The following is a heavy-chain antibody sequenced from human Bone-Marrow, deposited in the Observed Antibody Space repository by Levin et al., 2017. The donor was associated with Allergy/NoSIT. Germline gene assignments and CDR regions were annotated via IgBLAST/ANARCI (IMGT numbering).Heavy chain of an antibody. CDR1: GVSINSINW. Sequence: SQTLSLTCAVSGVSINSINWWTWVRQPPGKGLEWIGEIYHSGSTHYNPSLQSRVTISVDKSRNQFSLQLTSLIAADTAVYFCARASSYSDYENWFDPWGPGILVTVSS. D-gene: IGHD5-12*01. J-gene: IGHJ5*02. CDR3: ARASSYSDYENWFDP. CDR2: IYHSGST. V-gene: IGHV4-4*02.